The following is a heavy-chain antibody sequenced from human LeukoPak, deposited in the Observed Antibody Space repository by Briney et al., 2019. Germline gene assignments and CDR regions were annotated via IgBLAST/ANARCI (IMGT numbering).Heavy chain of an antibody. CDR2: ISSSSSTI. V-gene: IGHV3-48*02. D-gene: IGHD3-22*01. J-gene: IGHJ6*02. Sequence: GGSLRLSCAASGFTFSSYSMNWVRQAPGKGLEWVSYISSSSSTIYYPDSVKGRFTISRDNAKNSLYLQMNSLRDEDTAVYYCASMIARYGYYYGMDVWGQGTTVTVSS. CDR1: GFTFSSYS. CDR3: ASMIARYGYYYGMDV.